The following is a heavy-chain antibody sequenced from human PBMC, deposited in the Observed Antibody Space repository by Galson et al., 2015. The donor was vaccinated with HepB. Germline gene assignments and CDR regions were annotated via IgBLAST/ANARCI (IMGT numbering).Heavy chain of an antibody. V-gene: IGHV3-7*03. CDR1: GFTFSSYW. CDR3: ARDRGFGELLSTFDY. D-gene: IGHD3-10*01. CDR2: IKQDGSEK. J-gene: IGHJ4*02. Sequence: SLRLSCAASGFTFSSYWMSWVRQAPGKGLEWVANIKQDGSEKYYVDSVKGRFTISGDNAKNSLYLQMNSLRAEDTAVYYCARDRGFGELLSTFDYGGQGTLVTVSS.